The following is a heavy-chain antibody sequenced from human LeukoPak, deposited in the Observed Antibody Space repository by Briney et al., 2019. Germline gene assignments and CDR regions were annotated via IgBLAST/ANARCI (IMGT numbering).Heavy chain of an antibody. CDR3: AKGPDYGDYEAYFDY. V-gene: IGHV4-34*01. CDR2: INHSGST. CDR1: GGSFSGYY. Sequence: PSETLSLTCAVYGGSFSGYYWSWIRQPPGKGLEWIGEINHSGSTNYNPSLKSRVTISVDTSKNQFSLTLSSVTAADTAVYYCAKGPDYGDYEAYFDYWGQGTLATVSS. J-gene: IGHJ4*02. D-gene: IGHD4-17*01.